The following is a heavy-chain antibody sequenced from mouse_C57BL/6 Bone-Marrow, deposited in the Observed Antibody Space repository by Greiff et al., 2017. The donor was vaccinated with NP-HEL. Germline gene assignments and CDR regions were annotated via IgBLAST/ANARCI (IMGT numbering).Heavy chain of an antibody. CDR1: GYTFTSYW. Sequence: VQLQQPGAELVRPGSSVKLSCKASGYTFTSYWMHWVKQRPIQGLEWIGNIDPSDSETHYNQKFKDKATLTVDKSSSTAYMQLSSLTSEDSAVYCGARSARIVDYVPFDYWGQGTSLTVSS. CDR2: IDPSDSET. CDR3: ARSARIVDYVPFDY. V-gene: IGHV1-52*01. D-gene: IGHD1-1*01. J-gene: IGHJ2*02.